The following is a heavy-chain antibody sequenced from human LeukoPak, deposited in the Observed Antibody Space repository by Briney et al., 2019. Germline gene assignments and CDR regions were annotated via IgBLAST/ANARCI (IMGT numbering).Heavy chain of an antibody. CDR2: SVTSSGAI. CDR3: ARDPKGDRAFDI. Sequence: PGGSLRLSCAVFGFSLRDYDISWIRQASGKGLEWVSHSVTSSGAIYHADSVKGRFTISRDNARNSLFLQLNNLRAEDTALYYCARDPKGDRAFDIWGQGTMVTVSS. CDR1: GFSLRDYD. J-gene: IGHJ3*02. D-gene: IGHD3-10*01. V-gene: IGHV3-11*01.